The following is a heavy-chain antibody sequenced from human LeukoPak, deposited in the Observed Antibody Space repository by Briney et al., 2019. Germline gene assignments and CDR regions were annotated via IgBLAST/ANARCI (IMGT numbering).Heavy chain of an antibody. D-gene: IGHD3-10*01. CDR3: ALRRFGGFIGHY. CDR2: IIPILGIA. V-gene: IGHV1-69*04. Sequence: NVSCKASGGTFSIDAIRWVRQAPGQGLGWMGRIIPILGIANYAQKFQGRVTITADKSTSTAYMELSSLRSEDTAVYYCALRRFGGFIGHYWGEGAPVTVSS. CDR1: GGTFSIDA. J-gene: IGHJ4*02.